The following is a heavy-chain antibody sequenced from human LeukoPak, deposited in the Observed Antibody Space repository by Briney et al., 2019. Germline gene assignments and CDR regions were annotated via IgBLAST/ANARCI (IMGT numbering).Heavy chain of an antibody. CDR1: GFTFSRHG. CDR3: ARSASRGSYYLDY. CDR2: IWYDGSNK. J-gene: IGHJ4*02. D-gene: IGHD1-26*01. V-gene: IGHV3-33*08. Sequence: GGSLRLSCAPSGFTFSRHGMHWVRQAPGKGLEWVAVIWYDGSNKYYADSVKGRFTISRDNSKNTLYLQMNSLRAEDTAVYYCARSASRGSYYLDYWGQGTLVTVSS.